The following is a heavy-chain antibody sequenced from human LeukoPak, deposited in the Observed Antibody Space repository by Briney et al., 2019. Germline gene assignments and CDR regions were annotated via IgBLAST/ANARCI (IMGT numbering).Heavy chain of an antibody. CDR1: GYTFTGYY. CDR3: ASGRYYYDSSGYYYSAFDI. D-gene: IGHD3-22*01. V-gene: IGHV1-2*02. J-gene: IGHJ3*02. CDR2: ISPNSGGT. Sequence: ASVKVSCKASGYTFTGYYMHWVRQAPGQGLEWMGWISPNSGGTNYAQKFQGRVTMTRDTSISTAYMELSRLRSDDTAVYYCASGRYYYDSSGYYYSAFDIWGQGTMVTVSS.